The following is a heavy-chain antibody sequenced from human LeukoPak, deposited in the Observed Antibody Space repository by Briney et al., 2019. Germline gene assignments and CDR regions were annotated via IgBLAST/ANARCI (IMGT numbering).Heavy chain of an antibody. Sequence: PGGSLRLSCSASGFTFDDYAMPWVRRAPGKGLEWVSGISGNSGNIDYAASVKGRFTISRDNAKHSLYLQMNSLRAEDTALYYCAKDIRASGYYYYGMDVWGQGTTVTVSS. V-gene: IGHV3-9*01. CDR3: AKDIRASGYYYYGMDV. J-gene: IGHJ6*02. CDR2: ISGNSGNI. D-gene: IGHD3-10*01. CDR1: GFTFDDYA.